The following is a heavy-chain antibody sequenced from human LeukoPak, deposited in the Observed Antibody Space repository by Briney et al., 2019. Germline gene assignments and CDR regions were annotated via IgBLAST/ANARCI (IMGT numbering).Heavy chain of an antibody. CDR3: ARGRVNYDILTGYLSCFCDF. J-gene: IGHJ4*02. V-gene: IGHV4-59*01. D-gene: IGHD3-9*01. CDR2: IYYSGST. CDR1: GGSISSYY. Sequence: KPSETLSLTCTVSGGSISSYYWSWIRQPPGKGLEWIGYIYYSGSTNYNPSLKSRVTISVDTSKNQFSLKLGSVTAAGPACFFCARGRVNYDILTGYLSCFCDFWPQETRVSVSS.